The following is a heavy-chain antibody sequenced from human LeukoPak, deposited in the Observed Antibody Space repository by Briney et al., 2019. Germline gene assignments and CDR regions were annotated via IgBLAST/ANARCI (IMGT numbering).Heavy chain of an antibody. J-gene: IGHJ3*02. CDR2: IQYDGNNE. CDR3: ASRDDQWLVTDAFDI. CDR1: RFTFSNYD. V-gene: IGHV3-30*02. Sequence: GGSLRLSCAASRFTFSNYDMHWVRQAPGKGLEWVAFIQYDGNNEYYADSVKGRFTISRDNSKSTLYLQMNSLRAEDTAVYYCASRDDQWLVTDAFDIWGQGTMVTVSS. D-gene: IGHD6-19*01.